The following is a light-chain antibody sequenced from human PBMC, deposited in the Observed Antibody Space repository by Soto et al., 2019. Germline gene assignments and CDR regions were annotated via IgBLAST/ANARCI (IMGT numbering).Light chain of an antibody. CDR3: QQYDSFSPT. CDR1: QSVSGW. J-gene: IGKJ4*01. Sequence: DIQMTQSPSTLSASIGDRVTITCRASQSVSGWLAWYQQKPGKAPNLLIYKVSNLESGVPSRFSGSGSGTEFTLTISSLQPDDSATYYCQQYDSFSPTFGGGTKVEIK. V-gene: IGKV1-5*03. CDR2: KVS.